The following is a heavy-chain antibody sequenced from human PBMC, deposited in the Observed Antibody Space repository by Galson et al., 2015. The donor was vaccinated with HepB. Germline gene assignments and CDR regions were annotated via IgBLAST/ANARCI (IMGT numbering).Heavy chain of an antibody. CDR3: ARIEITVTTETNWFDP. J-gene: IGHJ5*02. CDR1: GFTFTSSA. CDR2: IVVGSGNT. Sequence: SVKVSCKASGFTFTSSAVQWVRQARGQRLEWIGWIVVGSGNTNYAQKFQGRVTITADESTSTAYMELSSLRSEDTAVYYCARIEITVTTETNWFDPWVQGTLVTVSS. V-gene: IGHV1-58*01. D-gene: IGHD4-17*01.